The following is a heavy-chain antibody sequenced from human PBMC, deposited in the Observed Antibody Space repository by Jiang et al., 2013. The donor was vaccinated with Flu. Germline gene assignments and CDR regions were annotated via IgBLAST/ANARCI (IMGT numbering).Heavy chain of an antibody. CDR3: ARSLFQNWFDP. V-gene: IGHV4-61*02. J-gene: IGHJ5*02. CDR1: GAPISSGAYY. CDR2: MYTTGST. D-gene: IGHD3-16*01. Sequence: GLVKPSQTLSLTCTVSGAPISSGAYYWHWIRQPAGKGLEWIGRMYTTGSTDYNPSLKSRVTISVDTSKNQFSLRLNSVTAADTAVYYCARSLFQNWFDPWGQGTLVTVSS.